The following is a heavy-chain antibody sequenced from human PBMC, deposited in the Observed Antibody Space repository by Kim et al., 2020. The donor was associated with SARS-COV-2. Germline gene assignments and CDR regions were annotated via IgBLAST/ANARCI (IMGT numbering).Heavy chain of an antibody. V-gene: IGHV3-7*01. D-gene: IGHD1-26*01. J-gene: IGHJ2*01. CDR1: GFTFSSYW. CDR3: ARDSEGDYWYFDL. CDR2: IKQDGSEK. Sequence: GGSLRLSCAASGFTFSSYWMSWVRQAPGKGLEWVANIKQDGSEKYYVDSVKGRFTISRDNAKNSLYLQMNSLRAEDTAVYYCARDSEGDYWYFDLWGRGTLVTVSS.